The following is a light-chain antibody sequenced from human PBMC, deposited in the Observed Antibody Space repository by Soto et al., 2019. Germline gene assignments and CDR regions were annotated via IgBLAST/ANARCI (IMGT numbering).Light chain of an antibody. CDR3: MQGTHWPIT. J-gene: IGKJ5*01. Sequence: DVVMTQSPLSLPVTLGQPASISCRSNQSLVHSDGIAYFSWFQQRPGRSPRRLIYKVSNRDSGVPASFSGSGSGTDFALKSSRVEAEDVGVYYCMQGTHWPITFGQGTRLEIK. CDR2: KVS. CDR1: QSLVHSDGIAY. V-gene: IGKV2-30*02.